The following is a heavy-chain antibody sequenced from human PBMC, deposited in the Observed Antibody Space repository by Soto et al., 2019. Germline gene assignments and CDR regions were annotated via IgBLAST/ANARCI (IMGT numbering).Heavy chain of an antibody. J-gene: IGHJ4*02. D-gene: IGHD2-8*01. Sequence: ASVKVSCKASGGTFSSYAISWVRQAPGQGLEWMGGIIPIFGTANYAQKFQGRVTITADESTSTAYMELSSLRSEDTAVYYCARDRAPVYAISGFDYWGQGTLVTVSS. V-gene: IGHV1-69*13. CDR1: GGTFSSYA. CDR3: ARDRAPVYAISGFDY. CDR2: IIPIFGTA.